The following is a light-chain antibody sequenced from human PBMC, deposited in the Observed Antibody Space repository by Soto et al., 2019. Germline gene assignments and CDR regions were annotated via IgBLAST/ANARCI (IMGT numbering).Light chain of an antibody. CDR3: NSYTGSSTYV. Sequence: QSALTQPASVSGSPGQSITISCTGTSSDVGGLNYVSWYQQHPGKAPKLMIYDVTNRPSGVSYRFSGSKSGNTASLTISGLQAEDEADYYCNSYTGSSTYVFGTGTKLTVL. CDR1: SSDVGGLNY. J-gene: IGLJ1*01. CDR2: DVT. V-gene: IGLV2-14*03.